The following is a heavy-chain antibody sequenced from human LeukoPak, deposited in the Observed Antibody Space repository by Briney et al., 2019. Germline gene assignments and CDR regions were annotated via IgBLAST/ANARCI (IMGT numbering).Heavy chain of an antibody. CDR2: ISGSGGST. V-gene: IGHV3-23*01. Sequence: GGSLRLSCAASVFSFSIYTMSWVREAPGKGLECVSAISGSGGSTYYADSVKGRYTISRDNSKNTLYMSMNTLRDEDTAGYYCAEGNYDFWGGEAYYFDYWGQGTLVIVSS. D-gene: IGHD3-3*01. CDR3: AEGNYDFWGGEAYYFDY. CDR1: VFSFSIYT. J-gene: IGHJ4*02.